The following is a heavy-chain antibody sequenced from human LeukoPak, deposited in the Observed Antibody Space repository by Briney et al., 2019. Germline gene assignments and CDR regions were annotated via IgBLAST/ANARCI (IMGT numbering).Heavy chain of an antibody. V-gene: IGHV1-18*01. CDR3: AREFVAAAGPHFDS. CDR1: GYTFTSYD. Sequence: ASVKVSCKASGYTFTSYDINWVRQATGQGLEWMGWNSAYNGNTNYAQKLQGRLTMTTDTSTSTAYMELRSLRSDDTAVYYCAREFVAAAGPHFDSWGQGTLVTVSS. CDR2: NSAYNGNT. D-gene: IGHD6-13*01. J-gene: IGHJ4*02.